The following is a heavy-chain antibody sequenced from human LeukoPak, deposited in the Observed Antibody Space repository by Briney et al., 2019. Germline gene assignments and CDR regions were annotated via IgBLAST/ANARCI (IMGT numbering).Heavy chain of an antibody. CDR3: ARRKLQLSSGWCFDY. CDR1: GGSFSGYY. V-gene: IGHV4-34*01. J-gene: IGHJ4*02. CDR2: INHSGST. Sequence: PSETLSLTCAVYGGSFSGYYWSWIRQPPGKGLEWIGEINHSGSTNYNPSLKSRVTISVDTSKNQFSLKLSSVTAADTAVYYCARRKLQLSSGWCFDYWGQGTLVTVSS. D-gene: IGHD6-19*01.